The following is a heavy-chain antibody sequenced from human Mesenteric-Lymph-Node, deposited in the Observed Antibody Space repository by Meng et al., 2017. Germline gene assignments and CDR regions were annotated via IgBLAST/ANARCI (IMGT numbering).Heavy chain of an antibody. J-gene: IGHJ5*02. Sequence: ASVKVSCKASGYILNDYYIHWVRQAPGQGLEWMGIISPSSGSTASTHKFQGRLILARDTTTNTAYMELSSLRSEDTAVYFCTRPLSSYTWYAWFDPWGQGTLVTVSS. CDR2: ISPSSGST. D-gene: IGHD3-16*01. CDR1: GYILNDYY. V-gene: IGHV1-46*02. CDR3: TRPLSSYTWYAWFDP.